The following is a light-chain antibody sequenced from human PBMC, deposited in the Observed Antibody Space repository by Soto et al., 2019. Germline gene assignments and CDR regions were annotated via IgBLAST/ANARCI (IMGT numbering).Light chain of an antibody. CDR3: QQYGSSPYT. J-gene: IGKJ2*01. V-gene: IGKV3-20*01. CDR2: GAS. Sequence: EILLTQSPGTLSLSPGERATLSCRASQSVSSSLAWYHQKPGQAPRLLIYGASSRATGIPDRVSGSGSGTDFTLTISKLEPGDFAVYYCQQYGSSPYTFGQGTKVDIK. CDR1: QSVSSS.